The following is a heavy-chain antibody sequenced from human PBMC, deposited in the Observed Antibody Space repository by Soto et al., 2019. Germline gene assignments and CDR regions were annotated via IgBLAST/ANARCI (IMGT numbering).Heavy chain of an antibody. V-gene: IGHV4-34*01. CDR3: ARPNCSSTSCYDAFDI. CDR2: INHSGST. CDR1: GGSFSGYY. D-gene: IGHD2-2*01. Sequence: SETLSLTCAVYGGSFSGYYWSWIRQPPGKGLEWIGEINHSGSTNYNPSLKSRVTISVDTSKNQFSLKLSSVTAADTAVYYCARPNCSSTSCYDAFDIWGQGTMVTASS. J-gene: IGHJ3*02.